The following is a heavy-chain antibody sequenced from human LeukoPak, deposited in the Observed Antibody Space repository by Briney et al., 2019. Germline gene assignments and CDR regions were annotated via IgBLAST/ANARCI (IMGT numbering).Heavy chain of an antibody. D-gene: IGHD3-16*02. CDR3: ARDYYDYVWGSYRYASNY. CDR1: GYTFTSYA. V-gene: IGHV1-69*04. Sequence: SVKVSCKASGYTFTSYAISWVRQAPGQGLEWMGRIIPILGIANYAQKFQGRVAITADKSTSTAYMELSSLRSEDTAVYYCARDYYDYVWGSYRYASNYWGQGTLVTVSS. CDR2: IIPILGIA. J-gene: IGHJ4*02.